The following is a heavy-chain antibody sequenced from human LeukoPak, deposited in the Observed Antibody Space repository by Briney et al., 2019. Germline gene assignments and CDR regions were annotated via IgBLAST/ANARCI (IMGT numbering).Heavy chain of an antibody. Sequence: GGSLRLSCAVSGFRVSDYYMSWVRQAPGKGLEWVAVISYDGTSKYYADSVKGRFSVSRDDSTNTLYLQMNSLRPEDTAVFFCAKPGEGGLHYFDSWGQGTLVTVSS. J-gene: IGHJ4*02. V-gene: IGHV3-30*18. D-gene: IGHD2-15*01. CDR3: AKPGEGGLHYFDS. CDR1: GFRVSDYY. CDR2: ISYDGTSK.